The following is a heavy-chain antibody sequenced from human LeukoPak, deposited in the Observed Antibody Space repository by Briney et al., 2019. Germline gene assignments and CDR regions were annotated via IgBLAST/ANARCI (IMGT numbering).Heavy chain of an antibody. CDR2: IKQDGSEK. D-gene: IGHD3-10*01. Sequence: GGSLRLSCAASGFTFTTYWMSWVRQAPGKGLEWVANIKQDGSEKYYMDSVKGRFTISRDNSKSTLYLQMSSLRAEDTAVYYCATDKSYFDSRSHQGFDYWGQGTLVTVSS. V-gene: IGHV3-7*01. J-gene: IGHJ4*02. CDR1: GFTFTTYW. CDR3: ATDKSYFDSRSHQGFDY.